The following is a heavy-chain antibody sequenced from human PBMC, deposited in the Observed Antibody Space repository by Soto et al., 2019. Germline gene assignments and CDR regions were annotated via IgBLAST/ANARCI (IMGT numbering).Heavy chain of an antibody. V-gene: IGHV4-39*02. CDR1: GGSISSGGYY. CDR2: VDYSGST. D-gene: IGHD5-12*01. CDR3: ARSTPGGWLSFFDY. J-gene: IGHJ4*02. Sequence: SETXSLTCPVSGGSISSGGYYWSWIRQPPGKGLEYIGSVDYSGSTYYNPSLNSQVTISVDTSRNHFSLNLRSVSATDTAVYYCARSTPGGWLSFFDYWGQGILVTVS.